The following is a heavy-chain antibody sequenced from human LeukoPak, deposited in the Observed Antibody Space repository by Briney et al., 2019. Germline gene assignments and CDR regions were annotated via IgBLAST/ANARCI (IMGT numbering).Heavy chain of an antibody. CDR3: ARGYPPHIRYGMDV. CDR1: GFTFSAYG. Sequence: GGSLRLSCAASGFTFSAYGMHWVRQVPGKGLEWVAVVWSDGSGEYYADSVKGRFTISRDIPKSTLYLQMNSLRTEDTAVYYCARGYPPHIRYGMDVWGQGTTVTVSS. J-gene: IGHJ6*02. V-gene: IGHV3-33*01. CDR2: VWSDGSGE. D-gene: IGHD2-2*02.